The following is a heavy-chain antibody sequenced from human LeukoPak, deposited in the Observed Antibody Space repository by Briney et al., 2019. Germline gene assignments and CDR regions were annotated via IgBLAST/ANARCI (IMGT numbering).Heavy chain of an antibody. Sequence: SETLSLTCAVSGGSISGYSWSWIRQPPGKGLEWIGYFYHSGSTYYNPSLKSRVTISVDRSKNQFSLKLSSVTAADTAVYYCARATGGHFDYWGQGTLVTVSS. J-gene: IGHJ4*02. D-gene: IGHD3-10*01. CDR1: GGSISGYS. V-gene: IGHV4-30-2*01. CDR3: ARATGGHFDY. CDR2: FYHSGST.